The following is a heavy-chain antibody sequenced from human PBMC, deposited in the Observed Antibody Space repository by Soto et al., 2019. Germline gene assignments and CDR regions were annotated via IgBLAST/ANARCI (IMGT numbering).Heavy chain of an antibody. J-gene: IGHJ4*02. V-gene: IGHV1-18*01. CDR3: ARDPVDFWSGYYISDGFDY. Sequence: ASVKVSCKASGYTFTSYGISWVRRAPGQGLEWMGWISAYNGNTNYAQKLQGRVTMTTDTSTSTAYMELRSLRSDDTAVYYCARDPVDFWSGYYISDGFDYWGQGTLVTVSS. D-gene: IGHD3-3*01. CDR1: GYTFTSYG. CDR2: ISAYNGNT.